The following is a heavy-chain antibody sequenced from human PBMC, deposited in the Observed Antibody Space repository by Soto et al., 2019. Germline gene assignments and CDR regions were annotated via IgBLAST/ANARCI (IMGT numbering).Heavy chain of an antibody. Sequence: PGGSLRLSCAASGFTFSSYGMHWVRQAPGKGLEWVAVISYDGSNKYYADSVKGRFTISRDNSKNTLYLQMNSLRAEDTAVYYCAKASIAAAGPRGYYYGMDVWGQGTTVTVSS. J-gene: IGHJ6*02. V-gene: IGHV3-30*18. CDR1: GFTFSSYG. CDR3: AKASIAAAGPRGYYYGMDV. CDR2: ISYDGSNK. D-gene: IGHD6-13*01.